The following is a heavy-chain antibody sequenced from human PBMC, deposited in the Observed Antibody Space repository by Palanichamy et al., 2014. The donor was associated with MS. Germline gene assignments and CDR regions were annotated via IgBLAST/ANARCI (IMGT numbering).Heavy chain of an antibody. CDR1: GFTFSTYW. D-gene: IGHD2-21*01. CDR2: INSDGSGT. CDR3: ARGTLWCGVSSCTYYFDY. J-gene: IGHJ4*02. V-gene: IGHV3-74*01. Sequence: GGGLGQPGGSLRLSCAASGFTFSTYWMHWVRQDPGRGLVWVSRINSDGSGTTYADSVKGRFTISRDNAKNSLYLQMNSLRLEDTAMYFCARGTLWCGVSSCTYYFDYWGQGTLVTVSS.